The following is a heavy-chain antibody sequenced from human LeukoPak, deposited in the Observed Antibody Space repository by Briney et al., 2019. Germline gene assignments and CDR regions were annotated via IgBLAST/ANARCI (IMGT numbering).Heavy chain of an antibody. Sequence: SEALSLTCTVSGGSISSYYWSWIRQPPGKGLEWIGYIYYSGSTNYNPSLKSRVTISVDTSKNQFSLQLNSVTPEDTAVYYCARGGVDYYYYMDVWGKGTTVTISS. CDR1: GGSISSYY. CDR3: ARGGVDYYYYMDV. J-gene: IGHJ6*03. CDR2: IYYSGST. V-gene: IGHV4-59*12.